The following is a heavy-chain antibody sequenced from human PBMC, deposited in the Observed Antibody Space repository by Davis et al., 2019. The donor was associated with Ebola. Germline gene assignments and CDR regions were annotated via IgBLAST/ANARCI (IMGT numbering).Heavy chain of an antibody. J-gene: IGHJ4*02. CDR3: ARGMGELALN. CDR1: GYTFNNYG. V-gene: IGHV7-4-1*02. Sequence: ASVKVSCKASGYTFNNYGISWLRQAPGQRFEWMGWITTNTASPTYARGFSERFVFSLDTSVDTAFLQINNLRAEDTAIYYCARGMGELALNWGQGTLVTVSS. D-gene: IGHD3-16*01. CDR2: ITTNTASP.